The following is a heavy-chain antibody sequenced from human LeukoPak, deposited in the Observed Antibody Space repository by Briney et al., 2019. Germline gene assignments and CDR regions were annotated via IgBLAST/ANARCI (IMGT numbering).Heavy chain of an antibody. D-gene: IGHD5-12*01. Sequence: SQTLSLTCDISGDSVSSNSAAWNWIRQSPSRGLEWLGRTYYRSKWYNDYAVSVKSRITINPDTSKNQFSLQLNSVTPEDTAVYYCARDPWQAATIWGFFDYWGQGTLVTVSS. V-gene: IGHV6-1*01. CDR3: ARDPWQAATIWGFFDY. J-gene: IGHJ4*02. CDR2: TYYRSKWYN. CDR1: GDSVSSNSAA.